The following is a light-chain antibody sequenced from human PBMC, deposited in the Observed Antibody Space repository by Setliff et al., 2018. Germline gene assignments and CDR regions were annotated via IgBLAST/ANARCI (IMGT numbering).Light chain of an antibody. CDR3: QQYFSGQLT. J-gene: IGKJ4*01. CDR2: WAS. CDR1: QSVLYSSNNKDY. Sequence: DIEMTQSPDSLAVSLGERATINCKSSQSVLYSSNNKDYLAWYQQKPGQPPKLLIYWASTRESGVPDRFSGSGSGTDFTLTISGLQAEDVAVYYCQQYFSGQLTFGGGTKVDIK. V-gene: IGKV4-1*01.